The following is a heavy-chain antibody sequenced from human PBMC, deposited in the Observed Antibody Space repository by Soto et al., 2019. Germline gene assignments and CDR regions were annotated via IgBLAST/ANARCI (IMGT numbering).Heavy chain of an antibody. CDR1: GYNFYKYA. CDR3: VRRAQYFDGTGFHAFDS. D-gene: IGHD3-22*01. V-gene: IGHV3-23*01. Sequence: PGGSLRLSCVASGYNFYKYAVSWVRQAPGKGLEWVSAISSGGDNTHYADSVKGRFTITRDNSKNMLYLEMNSLTVEDTAVYYCVRRAQYFDGTGFHAFDSWGQGTRVTVSS. CDR2: ISSGGDNT. J-gene: IGHJ3*02.